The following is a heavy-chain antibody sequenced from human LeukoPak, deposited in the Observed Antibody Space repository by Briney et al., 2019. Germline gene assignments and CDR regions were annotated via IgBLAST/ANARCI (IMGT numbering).Heavy chain of an antibody. CDR1: GGSFSGYY. Sequence: SETLSLTCAVYGGSFSGYYWSWIRQPPGKGLEWIGEINHSGSTNYNPSLKSRVTISVDTSKNQFSLKLSSVTAADTAVYYCARLPCSSTSCYKYRYYYGMDVWGQGTTVTVSS. CDR3: ARLPCSSTSCYKYRYYYGMDV. CDR2: INHSGST. J-gene: IGHJ6*02. D-gene: IGHD2-2*02. V-gene: IGHV4-34*01.